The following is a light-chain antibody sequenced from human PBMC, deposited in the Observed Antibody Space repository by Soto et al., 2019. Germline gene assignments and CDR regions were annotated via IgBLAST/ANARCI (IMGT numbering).Light chain of an antibody. CDR3: QQRSNWPLT. V-gene: IGKV3D-20*02. Sequence: EIVLTQSPDTLSLSPGERATLSCRASQSVGNNYLAWYQQKPGQAPRLLIYDASSRATGIPDRFSGSGSGTDFTLTISRLEPEDFAVYYCQQRSNWPLTFGGGTKVEIK. CDR1: QSVGNNY. J-gene: IGKJ4*01. CDR2: DAS.